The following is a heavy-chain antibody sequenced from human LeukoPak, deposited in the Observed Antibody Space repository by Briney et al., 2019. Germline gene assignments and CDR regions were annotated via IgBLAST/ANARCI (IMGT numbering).Heavy chain of an antibody. CDR2: IYYSGST. D-gene: IGHD2-2*02. V-gene: IGHV4-59*01. Sequence: SETLSLTCTVSGGSISSYYWGWIRQRPGKGLEWIGYIYYSGSTNYNPSLKSRVTVSVDTSKNQFSLKLSSVTAADTAVYYCARGDPYCSSTSCYKNHWFDPWGQGMLVTVSS. J-gene: IGHJ5*02. CDR3: ARGDPYCSSTSCYKNHWFDP. CDR1: GGSISSYY.